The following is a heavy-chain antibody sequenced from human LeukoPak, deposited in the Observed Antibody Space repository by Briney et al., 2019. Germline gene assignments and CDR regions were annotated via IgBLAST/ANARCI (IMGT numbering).Heavy chain of an antibody. V-gene: IGHV3-7*03. Sequence: PGGSLRLSCAASGFTFSSYWMTWVRQAPGKGLEWVANIKLDVSETYYVDSVRGRFTISRDNTKNSLYLQMDSLRSEDTAEYYCAAERYGGISDCCNFEIWGQGTTVTVSS. CDR2: IKLDVSET. D-gene: IGHD4-23*01. J-gene: IGHJ3*02. CDR1: GFTFSSYW. CDR3: AAERYGGISDCCNFEI.